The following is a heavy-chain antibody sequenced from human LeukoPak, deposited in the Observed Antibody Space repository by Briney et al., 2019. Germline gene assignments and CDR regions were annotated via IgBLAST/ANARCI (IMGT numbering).Heavy chain of an antibody. V-gene: IGHV1-2*02. Sequence: GASVKVSCKASGYTFTDYHMHWVRQAPGQGLEWMGWINPNSGGTNYARKFQGRVTMTRDTSISTAYMELSRLRSDDTAVYYCASSHTNWGSDYYYYGMDVWGQGTTVTVSS. CDR3: ASSHTNWGSDYYYYGMDV. D-gene: IGHD7-27*01. J-gene: IGHJ6*02. CDR2: INPNSGGT. CDR1: GYTFTDYH.